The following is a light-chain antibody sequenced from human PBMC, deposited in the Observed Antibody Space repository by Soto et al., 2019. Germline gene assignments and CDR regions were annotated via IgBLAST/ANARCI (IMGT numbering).Light chain of an antibody. Sequence: SYELTQPPSVSVSPGQTASITCSGDKLGDKYASWYQRKPGQSPVLVIYQDDKRPSGIPERFSGSNSGNTATLTIRGTQAMDEADYYCQAWDSITVVFGGGTKLTVL. CDR1: KLGDKY. V-gene: IGLV3-1*01. CDR2: QDD. J-gene: IGLJ2*01. CDR3: QAWDSITVV.